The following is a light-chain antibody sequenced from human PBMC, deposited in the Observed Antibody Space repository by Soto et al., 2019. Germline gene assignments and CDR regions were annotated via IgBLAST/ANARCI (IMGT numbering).Light chain of an antibody. V-gene: IGKV3-15*01. Sequence: EIVMTQSPATLSVSPGETATLSCRASQSVSSNFAWYQQKPGQAPRLLIYGASTRATGIPARFSGSGSGTEFTLTISSLQSESFALYYCQQYNSWSLTFGGGTKVEIK. J-gene: IGKJ4*01. CDR1: QSVSSN. CDR2: GAS. CDR3: QQYNSWSLT.